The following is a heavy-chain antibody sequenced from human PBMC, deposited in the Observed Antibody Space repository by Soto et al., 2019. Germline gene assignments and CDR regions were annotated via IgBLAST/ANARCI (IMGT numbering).Heavy chain of an antibody. CDR1: GFTFSSYW. J-gene: IGHJ6*02. V-gene: IGHV3-7*01. Sequence: GGSLRLSCAASGFTFSSYWMSWVRQAPGKGLEWVANIKQDGSEKYYVDSVKGRFTISRDNAKNSLYLQMNSLRAEDTAVYYCASLEGSDPGFDWFTGNSCYYYGMDVWGQGTTVTVSS. CDR3: ASLEGSDPGFDWFTGNSCYYYGMDV. D-gene: IGHD3-9*01. CDR2: IKQDGSEK.